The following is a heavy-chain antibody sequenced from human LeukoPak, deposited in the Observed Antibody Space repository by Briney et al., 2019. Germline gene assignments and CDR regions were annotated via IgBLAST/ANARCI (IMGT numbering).Heavy chain of an antibody. CDR1: GFTFSSYG. Sequence: GRSLRLSCAGSGFTFSSYGMHWVRQAPGKGLEWVAVIWADGTHEDYIDSVKGRFTISRDNSKNTLYLQMNSLRADDTAVYYCAKAGKLWFRELPVDYWGQGTLVTVSS. J-gene: IGHJ4*02. CDR2: IWADGTHE. D-gene: IGHD3-10*01. V-gene: IGHV3-33*06. CDR3: AKAGKLWFRELPVDY.